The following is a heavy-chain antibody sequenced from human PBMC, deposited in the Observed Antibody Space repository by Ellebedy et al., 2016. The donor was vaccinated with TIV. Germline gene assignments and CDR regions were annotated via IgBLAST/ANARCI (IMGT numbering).Heavy chain of an antibody. CDR1: GYSFSQYW. Sequence: GESLKISCKSSGYSFSQYWIAWVRQMPGKGLEWMGIIYPGDSDTKYSPSFQGQVTISVDISIRTAYLQWSTLKASDTAIYYCARTHEYDSTGYLGYWGQGTLVTVSS. CDR3: ARTHEYDSTGYLGY. D-gene: IGHD3-22*01. J-gene: IGHJ4*02. V-gene: IGHV5-51*01. CDR2: IYPGDSDT.